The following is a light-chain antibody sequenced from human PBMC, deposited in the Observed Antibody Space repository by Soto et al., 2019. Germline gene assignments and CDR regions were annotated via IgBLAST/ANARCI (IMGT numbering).Light chain of an antibody. CDR2: SNN. V-gene: IGLV1-44*01. CDR1: NSNIGTNT. Sequence: QSVLTQPPSASGTPGQRVTISCSGSNSNIGTNTVNWYQHLPGTAPKLLIHSNNQRPSGVPDRFSGSKSGTSASLVISGLRSEDEADYYGASRDDSLEGPVFGGGTKLTVL. J-gene: IGLJ3*02. CDR3: ASRDDSLEGPV.